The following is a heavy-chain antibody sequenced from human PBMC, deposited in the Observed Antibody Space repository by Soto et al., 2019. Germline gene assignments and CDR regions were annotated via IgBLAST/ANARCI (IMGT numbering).Heavy chain of an antibody. CDR3: AKEGYGDYEGSFDY. V-gene: IGHV3-30*18. D-gene: IGHD4-17*01. CDR2: IGYDGNNI. CDR1: GFTFTDHG. J-gene: IGHJ4*02. Sequence: QVQLVESGGGVVQPGRSLRLSCEASGFTFTDHGMHWVRQAPGKGLEWVAVIGYDGNNIYYGDSVKGRFTISRDNSKNPLYLQMNSLRSEDTAVYYCAKEGYGDYEGSFDYWGQGTLVTVSS.